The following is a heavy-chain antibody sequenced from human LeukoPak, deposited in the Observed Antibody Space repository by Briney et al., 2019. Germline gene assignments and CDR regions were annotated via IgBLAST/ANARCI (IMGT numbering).Heavy chain of an antibody. CDR2: ISWISGSI. Sequence: GGSLRLSCAPSGFTFDDYAMHWVRQAPGKGLEWVSGISWISGSIGYADSVKGRFTIFRDNAKNSLYLQMNSLRAEDTALYYCAKGSLATSRTEIPFDYWGQGTLVTVSS. J-gene: IGHJ4*02. D-gene: IGHD1-26*01. V-gene: IGHV3-9*01. CDR3: AKGSLATSRTEIPFDY. CDR1: GFTFDDYA.